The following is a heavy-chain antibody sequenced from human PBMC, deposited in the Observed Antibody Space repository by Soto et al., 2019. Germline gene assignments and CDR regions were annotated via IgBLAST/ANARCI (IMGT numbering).Heavy chain of an antibody. D-gene: IGHD1-26*01. CDR3: AKVLVGSPMGTFDS. CDR2: ITGSGDTT. CDR1: GFTFSSYA. Sequence: PGGSLRLSCAASGFTFSSYAMSWVRQAPGKGLEWVSVITGSGDTTHYADSVKGRFTISRDNSKNTLSLQMHSVRAEDTALYYCAKVLVGSPMGTFDSWGQGTLVTVSS. J-gene: IGHJ4*02. V-gene: IGHV3-23*01.